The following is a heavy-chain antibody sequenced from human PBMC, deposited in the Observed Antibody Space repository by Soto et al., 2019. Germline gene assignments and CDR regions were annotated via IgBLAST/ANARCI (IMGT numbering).Heavy chain of an antibody. V-gene: IGHV4-39*01. D-gene: IGHD6-13*01. Sequence: PSETLSLTCTVSGGSISSSSYYWGWIRQPPGKGLEWIGSIYYSGSTYYNPSLKSRVTISVDTSKNQFSLKLSSVTAADTAVYYCARRAAASNYYYGMDVWGQGTTVTVSS. CDR3: ARRAAASNYYYGMDV. CDR1: GGSISSSSYY. CDR2: IYYSGST. J-gene: IGHJ6*02.